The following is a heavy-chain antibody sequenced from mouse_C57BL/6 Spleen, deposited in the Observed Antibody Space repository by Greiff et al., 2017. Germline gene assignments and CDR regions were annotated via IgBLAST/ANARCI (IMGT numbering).Heavy chain of an antibody. Sequence: QVQLQQSGPELVKPGASVKISCKASGYAFSSSWMNWVKQRPGKGLEWIGRIYPGDGDTNYNGKFKGKAKLTADKSSSTAYMQLSSLTSEDSAVYFCARRSQTGTGAMDYWGQGTSVTVSS. J-gene: IGHJ4*01. CDR1: GYAFSSSW. V-gene: IGHV1-82*01. CDR3: ARRSQTGTGAMDY. D-gene: IGHD4-1*01. CDR2: IYPGDGDT.